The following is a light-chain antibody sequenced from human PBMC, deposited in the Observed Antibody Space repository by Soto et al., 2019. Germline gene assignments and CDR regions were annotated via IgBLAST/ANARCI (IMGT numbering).Light chain of an antibody. CDR2: TSN. Sequence: QSVLTQPPSASGTPGQRVTISCSGSSSNIGSNSVHWYQQLPGTAPKLLIYTSNQRPSGIPDRFSGSKSGTSASLAISGLQSEDEAEYYCAAWDDRLNGVLFGGGTKVTVL. CDR1: SSNIGSNS. CDR3: AAWDDRLNGVL. J-gene: IGLJ2*01. V-gene: IGLV1-44*01.